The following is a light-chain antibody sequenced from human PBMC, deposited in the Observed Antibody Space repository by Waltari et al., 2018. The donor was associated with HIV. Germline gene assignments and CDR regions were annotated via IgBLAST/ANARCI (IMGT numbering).Light chain of an antibody. J-gene: IGLJ1*01. Sequence: QSVLTQPPSVSAAPGQKVTISCSGSSSNIGDNYVSWYPQPPGTAPKLLIYENNQRPAGIPARFSGSKSATSATLDITGLQTGDESDYYCGTWDTSLTSGYVFGTGTKVTVL. CDR2: ENN. CDR1: SSNIGDNY. V-gene: IGLV1-51*02. CDR3: GTWDTSLTSGYV.